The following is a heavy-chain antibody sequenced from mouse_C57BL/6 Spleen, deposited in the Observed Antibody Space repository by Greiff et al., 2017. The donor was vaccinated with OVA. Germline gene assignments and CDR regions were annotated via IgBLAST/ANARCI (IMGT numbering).Heavy chain of an antibody. J-gene: IGHJ2*01. CDR2: IRNKANGYTT. CDR1: GFTFTDYY. D-gene: IGHD2-1*01. CDR3: ASYIPGYLLFDY. V-gene: IGHV7-3*01. Sequence: EVMLVESGGGLVQPGGSLSLSCAASGFTFTDYYMSWVRQPPGKALEWLGFIRNKANGYTTEYSASVKGRFTIYRDNSQSILYLQMNALRAEDSATYYCASYIPGYLLFDYWGQGTTLTVSS.